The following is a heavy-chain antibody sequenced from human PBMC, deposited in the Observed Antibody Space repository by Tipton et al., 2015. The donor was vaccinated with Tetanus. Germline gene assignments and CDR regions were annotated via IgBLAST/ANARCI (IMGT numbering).Heavy chain of an antibody. CDR2: INQRGGI. V-gene: IGHV4-34*01. D-gene: IGHD6-19*01. CDR3: ARPVKQWLVPVDS. CDR1: GGSSSSFY. J-gene: IGHJ4*02. Sequence: GLVKPSETLSLTCAVSGGSSSSFYWSWIRQPPGKGLEWIGEINQRGGISYNPSLSGRVTTSVDTSKNQFSLKLTSVTAADTAVYYCARPVKQWLVPVDSWGQGTLVTVSS.